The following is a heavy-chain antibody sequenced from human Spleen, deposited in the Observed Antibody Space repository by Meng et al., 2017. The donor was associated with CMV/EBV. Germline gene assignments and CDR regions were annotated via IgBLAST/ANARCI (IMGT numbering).Heavy chain of an antibody. CDR2: INPDSDYI. CDR1: GITFKTFT. CDR3: ARDQEGTRIPSPIHYGLDV. D-gene: IGHD5-18*01. Sequence: GESLKIFCSGSGITFKTFTMSWVRQAPGRGLEWVSSINPDSDYIQSADSLKGRFTISRDNAKNSLYLRMSGLRVEDTAVYYCARDQEGTRIPSPIHYGLDVWGQGTTVTVSS. J-gene: IGHJ6*02. V-gene: IGHV3-21*06.